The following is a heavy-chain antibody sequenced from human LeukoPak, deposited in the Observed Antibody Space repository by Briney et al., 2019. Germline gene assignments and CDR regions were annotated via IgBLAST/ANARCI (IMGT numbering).Heavy chain of an antibody. D-gene: IGHD1-1*01. Sequence: LSLTCTVSGGSISSSSYYWGWIRQTPGKGLEWLSYISGNGRDIQYADSVKGRFTISRDNAKNLLSLQMDSLRVEDTAIYYCARDPRTVQIWGQGTLVTVSS. J-gene: IGHJ4*02. CDR3: ARDPRTVQI. CDR1: GGSISSSSYY. V-gene: IGHV3-11*04. CDR2: ISGNGRDI.